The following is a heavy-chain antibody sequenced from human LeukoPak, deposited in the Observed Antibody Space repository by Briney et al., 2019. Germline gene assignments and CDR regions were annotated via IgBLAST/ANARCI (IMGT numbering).Heavy chain of an antibody. V-gene: IGHV4-31*03. CDR3: ARGDLYYDSSDYLRGWFDP. D-gene: IGHD3-22*01. Sequence: PSQTLSLTCTVSGGSISSGGYYWSWIRQHPGKGLEWIGYISQSGNTNYNPSLKSRATISIDTSKNQFSLRLTSVTAADTAVYYCARGDLYYDSSDYLRGWFDPWGQGTLVTVSS. CDR2: ISQSGNT. CDR1: GGSISSGGYY. J-gene: IGHJ5*02.